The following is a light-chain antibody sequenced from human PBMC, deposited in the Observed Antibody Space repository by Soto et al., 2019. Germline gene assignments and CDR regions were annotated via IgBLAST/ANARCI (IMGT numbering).Light chain of an antibody. CDR1: QSISSR. CDR3: QHYNTYSGT. V-gene: IGKV1-5*01. J-gene: IGKJ1*01. CDR2: DAS. Sequence: DIQTTQSPSTLSASVGDRVTITCRASQSISSRLAWCQQKPGKAPKLLIFDASTLESGVPSRFSGSGSGTEFTLTISSLQPDDFATYYCQHYNTYSGTFGQGTKVEIK.